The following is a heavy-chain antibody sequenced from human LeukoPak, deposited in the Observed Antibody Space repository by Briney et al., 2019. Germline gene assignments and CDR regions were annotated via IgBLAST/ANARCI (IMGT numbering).Heavy chain of an antibody. J-gene: IGHJ5*02. V-gene: IGHV3-7*03. CDR3: AREGGYGSGTDEESWFDP. Sequence: GGSLRLSCAASGFTFSSYWMSWVRQAPGKGLEWVANIKQDGSEKYYVDSVKGRFTIPRDNAKNSLYLQMNSLRAEDTAVYYCAREGGYGSGTDEESWFDPWGQGTLVTVSS. D-gene: IGHD3-10*01. CDR2: IKQDGSEK. CDR1: GFTFSSYW.